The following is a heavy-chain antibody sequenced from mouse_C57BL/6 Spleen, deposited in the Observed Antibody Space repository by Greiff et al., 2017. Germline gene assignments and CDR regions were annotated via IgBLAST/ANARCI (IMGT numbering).Heavy chain of an antibody. D-gene: IGHD2-4*01. J-gene: IGHJ4*01. CDR2: INPNNGGT. Sequence: VQLQQSGPELVKPGASVKISCKASGYTFTDYYMNWVKQSHGKSLEWIGDINPNNGGTSYNQKFKGKATLTVDKSSSTAYMELRSLTSEDSAVYYCARGIPYMITTSYYYAMDYWGQGTSVTVSS. CDR1: GYTFTDYY. CDR3: ARGIPYMITTSYYYAMDY. V-gene: IGHV1-26*01.